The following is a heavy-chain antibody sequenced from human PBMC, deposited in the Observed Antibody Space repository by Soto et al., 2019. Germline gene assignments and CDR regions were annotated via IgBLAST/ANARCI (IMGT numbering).Heavy chain of an antibody. CDR3: VRGASLNFDY. CDR2: VNWNGGST. Sequence: EVQLVESGGGVLRPGGSLRLSCAASGFTFDDYGMSWARQAPGKGLEWVSGVNWNGGSTGYADSVKGRFTISRDNAKNSLYLQMNSLRAEDTAFYCFVRGASLNFDYWGQGTLVTVSS. V-gene: IGHV3-20*04. D-gene: IGHD1-26*01. CDR1: GFTFDDYG. J-gene: IGHJ4*02.